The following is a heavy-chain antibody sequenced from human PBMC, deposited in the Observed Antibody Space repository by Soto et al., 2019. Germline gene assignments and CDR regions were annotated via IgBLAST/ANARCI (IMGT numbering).Heavy chain of an antibody. CDR2: VNPIVSMS. Sequence: QVQLVQSGAEVKKPGSSVKVSCKASGDTFSFYTINSVRQAPGLGLEWMGRVNPIVSMSNYAQKFQGRVTITADKSTNTAYTQLSSLRSEDTAIYYCAASYGSGYRAFDYWGQGALVTVSS. CDR3: AASYGSGYRAFDY. V-gene: IGHV1-69*02. CDR1: GDTFSFYT. D-gene: IGHD3-10*01. J-gene: IGHJ4*02.